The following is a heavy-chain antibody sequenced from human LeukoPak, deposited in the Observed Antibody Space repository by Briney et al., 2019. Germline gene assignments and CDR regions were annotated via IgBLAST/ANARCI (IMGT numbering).Heavy chain of an antibody. CDR1: GFTFSSYS. D-gene: IGHD1-26*01. V-gene: IGHV3-48*01. Sequence: PGGSLRLSCAASGFTFSSYSMNWVRQAPGKGLEWVSYISSSSSTIYYADSVKGRFTISRDNAKNSLYLQMNSLRAEDTAVYYCARDYLVGATTREVEDYWGQGTLVTVSS. CDR2: ISSSSSTI. J-gene: IGHJ4*02. CDR3: ARDYLVGATTREVEDY.